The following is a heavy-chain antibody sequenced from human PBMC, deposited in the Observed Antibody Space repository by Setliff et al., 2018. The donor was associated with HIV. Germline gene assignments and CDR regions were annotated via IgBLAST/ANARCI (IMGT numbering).Heavy chain of an antibody. J-gene: IGHJ6*02. Sequence: CKASGYTSTSFSLHWVRQAPGQGLEWMGIINPSGDVIRYAQKFQGRVTMTRDTSTGTVYMDLSSLRSEDTAVYYCASPSFGDVDYYYGMDVWGQGTTVTVSS. CDR3: ASPSFGDVDYYYGMDV. CDR1: GYTSTSFS. D-gene: IGHD3-10*01. V-gene: IGHV1-46*01. CDR2: INPSGDVI.